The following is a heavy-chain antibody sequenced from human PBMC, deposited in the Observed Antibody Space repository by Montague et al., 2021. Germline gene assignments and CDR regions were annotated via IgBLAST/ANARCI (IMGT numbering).Heavy chain of an antibody. CDR1: DFTSSSYT. CDR3: ARENWGSGRAFDI. Sequence: SLRLSCAAFDFTSSSYTINWVRQAPGKGLEWVSYISGKSSYIYYAASVKGRFTISRDNAKNSLFLQMSSLRAEDTAVYYCARENWGSGRAFDIWGQGTMVTVSS. D-gene: IGHD3-10*01. V-gene: IGHV3-21*01. CDR2: ISGKSSYI. J-gene: IGHJ3*02.